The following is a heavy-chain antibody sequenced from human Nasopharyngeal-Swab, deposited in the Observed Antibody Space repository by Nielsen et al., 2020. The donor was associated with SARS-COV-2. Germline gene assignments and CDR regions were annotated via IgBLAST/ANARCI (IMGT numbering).Heavy chain of an antibody. CDR1: GFIFSASA. CDR2: IGDKDHNYAT. D-gene: IGHD2-8*02. CDR3: ARDPDWYWYAIDS. Sequence: GESLKISCAASGFIFSASAIHWVRQASGKGLEGGGRIGDKDHNYATTYGASVQGRFTISRDYSKKMLYLQMNSLRAEDTAVYYCARDPDWYWYAIDSWGQGTLVTVSS. J-gene: IGHJ4*02. V-gene: IGHV3-73*01.